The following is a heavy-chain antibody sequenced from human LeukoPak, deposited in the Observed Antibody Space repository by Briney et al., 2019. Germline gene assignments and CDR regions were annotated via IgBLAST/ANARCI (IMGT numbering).Heavy chain of an antibody. J-gene: IGHJ6*03. Sequence: ASVKVSCKASGGTFSSYAISWVRQAPGQGLEWMGGIIPIFGTANYAQKFQGRVTITADKSTSTAYMELSSLRSEDTAVYYCARGRSSPPGYYYYYMDVWGKGTTVTVSS. CDR2: IIPIFGTA. CDR3: ARGRSSPPGYYYYYMDV. CDR1: GGTFSSYA. V-gene: IGHV1-69*06. D-gene: IGHD6-13*01.